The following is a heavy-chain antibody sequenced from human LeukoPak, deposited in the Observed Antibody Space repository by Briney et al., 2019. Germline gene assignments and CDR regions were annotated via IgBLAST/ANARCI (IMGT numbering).Heavy chain of an antibody. J-gene: IGHJ3*02. CDR1: GGSISSYY. V-gene: IGHV4-59*01. CDR2: IYYSGST. D-gene: IGHD3-10*01. CDR3: ARDRGELLWFGELLSNNPWGAFDI. Sequence: PSETLSLTCTVSGGSISSYYWSWIRQPPGKGLEWIGYIYYSGSTNYNPSLKSRVTISVDTSKNQFSLKLSSVTAADTAVYYCARDRGELLWFGELLSNNPWGAFDIWGQGTMVTVSS.